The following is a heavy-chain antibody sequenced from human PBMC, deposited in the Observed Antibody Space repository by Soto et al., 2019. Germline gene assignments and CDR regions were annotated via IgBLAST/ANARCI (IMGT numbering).Heavy chain of an antibody. J-gene: IGHJ6*02. CDR3: ARDRGRPQWLDGNYYYYYYGMDV. D-gene: IGHD6-19*01. Sequence: PGGSLRLSCAASGFTVSSNYMSWVRQAPGKGLEWVSVIYSGGSTYYADSVKGRFTISRDNSKNTLYLQMNSLRAEDTAVYYCARDRGRPQWLDGNYYYYYYGMDVWGQGITVTVS. CDR1: GFTVSSNY. CDR2: IYSGGST. V-gene: IGHV3-53*01.